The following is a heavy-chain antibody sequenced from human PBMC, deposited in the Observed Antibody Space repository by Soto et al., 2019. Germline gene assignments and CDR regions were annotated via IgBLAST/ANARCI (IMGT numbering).Heavy chain of an antibody. CDR1: GGSISSYY. Sequence: SETLSLTCTVSGGSISSYYWSWIRQPPGKGLEWIGYIYYSGSTNYNPSLKSRVTISVDTSKNQFSLKLSSVTAADTAVYYCARDLGYDSRFDPWGQGTLVTAPQ. V-gene: IGHV4-59*01. CDR2: IYYSGST. CDR3: ARDLGYDSRFDP. D-gene: IGHD3-3*01. J-gene: IGHJ5*02.